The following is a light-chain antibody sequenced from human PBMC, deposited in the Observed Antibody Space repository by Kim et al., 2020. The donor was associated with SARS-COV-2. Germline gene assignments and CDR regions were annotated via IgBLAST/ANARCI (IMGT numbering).Light chain of an antibody. CDR2: AAS. J-gene: IGKJ1*01. CDR3: QQSYSIFWT. Sequence: DIQMTQSPSSLSASVGDRVTITCRASHTISTYLNWYQQRPGRAPKLLIYAASTLQSGVPSRFSGSGSGTYFTLTIDDLQPEDFGTYYCQQSYSIFWTFGQGTKVEIK. V-gene: IGKV1-39*01. CDR1: HTISTY.